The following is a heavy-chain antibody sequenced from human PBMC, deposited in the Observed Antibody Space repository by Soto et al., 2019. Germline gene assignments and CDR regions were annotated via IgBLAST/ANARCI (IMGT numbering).Heavy chain of an antibody. CDR3: ASSNRVGDFDY. D-gene: IGHD4-17*01. CDR1: GYAFTSYG. V-gene: IGHV1-18*01. Sequence: ASVKVSCKASGYAFTSYGISWVRQAPGQGLEWMGWISAYNGNTNYAQKLQGRVTMTTDTSTSTAYMELRSLRSDDTAVYYCASSNRVGDFDYWGQGTLVTVSS. J-gene: IGHJ4*02. CDR2: ISAYNGNT.